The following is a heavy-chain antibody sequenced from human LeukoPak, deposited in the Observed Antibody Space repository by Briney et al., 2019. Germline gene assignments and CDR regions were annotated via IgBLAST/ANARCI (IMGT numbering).Heavy chain of an antibody. CDR2: NHGRGST. V-gene: IGHV4-59*08. Sequence: SETLSLTRIVSVDSLSSHYWSWIRQPPSRGREWIGYNHGRGSTNDDSSLTSRVTISEDPSKNQCYLDVTSVTAADTALYYCARNVGWYTYDTWGQGILVTVSS. CDR3: ARNVGWYTYDT. CDR1: VDSLSSHY. J-gene: IGHJ5*02. D-gene: IGHD6-19*01.